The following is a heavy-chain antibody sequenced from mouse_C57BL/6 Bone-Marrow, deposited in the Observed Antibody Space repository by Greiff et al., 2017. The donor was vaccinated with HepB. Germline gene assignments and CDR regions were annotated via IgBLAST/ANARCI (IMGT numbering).Heavy chain of an antibody. J-gene: IGHJ3*01. CDR3: TITTVEDSAY. CDR2: IDPENGDT. D-gene: IGHD1-1*01. CDR1: GFNIKDDY. Sequence: VQLQQSGAELVRPGASVKLSCTASGFNIKDDYMHWVKQRPEQGLEWIGWIDPENGDTEYASKFQGKATITADTSSNTAYLQLSSLTSEDTAVYYCTITTVEDSAYWGQGTLVTVAA. V-gene: IGHV14-4*01.